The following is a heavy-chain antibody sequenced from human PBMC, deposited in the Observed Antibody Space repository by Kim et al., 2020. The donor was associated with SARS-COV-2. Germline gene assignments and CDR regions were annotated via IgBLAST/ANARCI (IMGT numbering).Heavy chain of an antibody. CDR2: INHSGST. J-gene: IGHJ6*02. D-gene: IGHD2-2*02. V-gene: IGHV4-34*01. CDR3: ARGRAGVVPGPIVGIWPHYDYHVMDV. Sequence: SETLSLTCAVYGGSFSGYHWSWIRQPPGKGLDWIGEINHSGSTNYNPSLKSRVTISVDTSKNQFSLKLRSVTAADTAVYYCARGRAGVVPGPIVGIWPHYDYHVMDVWGRGTTVTVSS. CDR1: GGSFSGYH.